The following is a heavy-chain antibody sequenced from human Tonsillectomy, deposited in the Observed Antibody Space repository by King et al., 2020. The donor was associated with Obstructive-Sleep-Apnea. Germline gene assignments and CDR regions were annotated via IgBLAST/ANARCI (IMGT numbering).Heavy chain of an antibody. Sequence: VQLPQWGAGLLKPSETLSLPCAVYGESLSGYYLSWIRQPPGKGLEWIGESNHGGSTNYNPSLKSRVTISVDRSKNRFSLKLTSVTAADTAVYYCARGGGGSKPSDYWGQGTLVTVYS. V-gene: IGHV4-34*01. D-gene: IGHD1-26*01. J-gene: IGHJ4*02. CDR3: ARGGGGSKPSDY. CDR2: SNHGGST. CDR1: GESLSGYY.